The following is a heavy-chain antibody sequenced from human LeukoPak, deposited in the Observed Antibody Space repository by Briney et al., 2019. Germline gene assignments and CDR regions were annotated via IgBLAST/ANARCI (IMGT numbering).Heavy chain of an antibody. Sequence: PGGSLRLSCAASGFTFSSYGMHWVRQAPGKGLEWVTVIFYDGSNKYYADSVKGRFSISRDNSKNTLYLQMNSLRAEDTAVYYCARVYSNSPEYGMDVWGQGTTVTVSS. D-gene: IGHD4-11*01. CDR1: GFTFSSYG. J-gene: IGHJ6*02. V-gene: IGHV3-33*01. CDR3: ARVYSNSPEYGMDV. CDR2: IFYDGSNK.